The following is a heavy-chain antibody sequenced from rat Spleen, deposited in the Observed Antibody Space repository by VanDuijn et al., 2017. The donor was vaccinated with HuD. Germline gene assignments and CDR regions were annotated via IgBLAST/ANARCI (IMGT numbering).Heavy chain of an antibody. CDR1: GFSLTSYS. CDR2: IWGDGIT. CDR3: TRSTAYVMDA. J-gene: IGHJ4*01. D-gene: IGHD1-11*01. Sequence: QVQLQESGPGLVQPSQTLSLTCTVSGFSLTSYSVHWVRQPPGKGLEWMGGIWGDGITDYNSALKSRLSISRDTSKSQVFLKMNSLQTDDTAIYFCTRSTAYVMDAWGQGASVTVSS. V-gene: IGHV2-1*01.